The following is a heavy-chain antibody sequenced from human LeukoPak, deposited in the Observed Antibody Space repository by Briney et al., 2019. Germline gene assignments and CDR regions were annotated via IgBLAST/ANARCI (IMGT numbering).Heavy chain of an antibody. V-gene: IGHV3-30-3*01. CDR2: ISYDGSNK. Sequence: GRSLRLSCAASGFTFSSYAMHWVRQAPGKGLEWVAVISYDGSNKYYADSVKGRFTISRDNSKNTLYLQMNSLRAEDTAVYYCARVGNSYDQDYYYYGMDVWGQGTLVTVSS. CDR3: ARVGNSYDQDYYYYGMDV. J-gene: IGHJ6*02. D-gene: IGHD3-22*01. CDR1: GFTFSSYA.